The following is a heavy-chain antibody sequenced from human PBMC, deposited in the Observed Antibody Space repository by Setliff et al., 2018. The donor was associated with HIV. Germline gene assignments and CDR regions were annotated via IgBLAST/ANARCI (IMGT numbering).Heavy chain of an antibody. CDR1: GASISTHY. Sequence: SETLSLTCTVSGASISTHYWSWIRQPPGKGLECIGYVYYSGSTNYNPSLKSRVTISIDTSKNQFSLRLNSVTAADTAVYYCVRDAGDSYLKGFWYFDLWGRGTLVTVSS. CDR2: VYYSGST. V-gene: IGHV4-59*11. CDR3: VRDAGDSYLKGFWYFDL. J-gene: IGHJ2*01. D-gene: IGHD1-26*01.